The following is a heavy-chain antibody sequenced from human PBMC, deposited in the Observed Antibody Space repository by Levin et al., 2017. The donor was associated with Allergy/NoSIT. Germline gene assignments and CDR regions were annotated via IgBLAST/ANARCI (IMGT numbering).Heavy chain of an antibody. J-gene: IGHJ3*01. Sequence: GESLKISCAASGFTFSNSWMHWVRQAPGEGLVWVSRINSDGSSIVYADSVKGRFTISRDNAKNTVYLQMNSLTAEDTAVYFCAREPASALDVWGQGTMVTVSS. D-gene: IGHD2-2*01. V-gene: IGHV3-74*01. CDR1: GFTFSNSW. CDR2: INSDGSSI. CDR3: AREPASALDV.